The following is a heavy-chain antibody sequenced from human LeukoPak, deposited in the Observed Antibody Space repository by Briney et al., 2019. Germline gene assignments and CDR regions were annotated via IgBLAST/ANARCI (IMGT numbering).Heavy chain of an antibody. Sequence: PGGSLRLSCAASGFTFSSYAMNWVRQAPGKGLEWVSSISSSSNYIYYADSVKGRFTISRDNAKSSLYLQMNSLRAEDTAVYYCASLEGGYSSSWSHYWGQGTLVTVSS. CDR1: GFTFSSYA. CDR3: ASLEGGYSSSWSHY. V-gene: IGHV3-21*01. CDR2: ISSSSNYI. J-gene: IGHJ4*02. D-gene: IGHD6-13*01.